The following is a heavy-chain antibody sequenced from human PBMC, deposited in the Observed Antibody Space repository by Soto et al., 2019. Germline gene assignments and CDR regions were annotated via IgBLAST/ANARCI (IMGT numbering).Heavy chain of an antibody. V-gene: IGHV4-59*01. CDR1: VGSISSYY. J-gene: IGHJ4*02. D-gene: IGHD5-18*01. Sequence: PSETLSFTCTFSVGSISSYYWSWIRQPPGKGLEWIGYIYYSGSTNYNPSLKSRVTISVDTSKNQFSLKLSSVTAADTAVYYCASLGIQLWPPDYWGQGTLVTVSS. CDR2: IYYSGST. CDR3: ASLGIQLWPPDY.